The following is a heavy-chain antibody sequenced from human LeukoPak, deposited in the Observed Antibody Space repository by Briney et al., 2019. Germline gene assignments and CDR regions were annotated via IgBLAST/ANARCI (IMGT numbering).Heavy chain of an antibody. J-gene: IGHJ4*02. CDR1: GGSISSYY. D-gene: IGHD4-17*01. V-gene: IGHV4-59*12. Sequence: SETLSLTCTVSGGSISSYYWSWIRQPPGKGLEWIGYIYYSGSTNYNPSLKSRVTISVDTSKNQFSLKLSSVTAADTAVYYCARDGRTTSLTFDYWGQGTLVTVSS. CDR2: IYYSGST. CDR3: ARDGRTTSLTFDY.